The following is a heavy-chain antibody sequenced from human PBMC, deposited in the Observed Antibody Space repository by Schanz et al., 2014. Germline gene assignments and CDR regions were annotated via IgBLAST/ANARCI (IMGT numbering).Heavy chain of an antibody. J-gene: IGHJ4*02. CDR1: GFTFSSYA. V-gene: IGHV3-33*08. CDR3: ARANYRRKINFDY. Sequence: QVQLLQFGGGLVQPGGSLRLSCAASGFTFSSYAMSWVRQAPGKGLEWVAVIWYDENNKYYADSVKGRFTMSRDNSKNTLYLQMNSLRAEDTAVYYCARANYRRKINFDYWGRGTLVTVSS. CDR2: IWYDENNK. D-gene: IGHD3-10*01.